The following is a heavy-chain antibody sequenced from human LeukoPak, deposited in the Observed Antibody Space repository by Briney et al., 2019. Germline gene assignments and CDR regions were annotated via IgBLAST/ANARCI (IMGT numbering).Heavy chain of an antibody. D-gene: IGHD5-12*01. V-gene: IGHV4-34*01. CDR1: GGSFSGYY. J-gene: IGHJ3*02. CDR2: INHSGST. CDR3: ARGPYSGHTFNI. Sequence: SETLSLTCAVYGGSFSGYYWSWIRQPPGKGLEWIGEINHSGSTNYNPSLKSRVTISGDTSKNQFSLKLSSVTAADTAVYYCARGPYSGHTFNIWGQGTMVTVSS.